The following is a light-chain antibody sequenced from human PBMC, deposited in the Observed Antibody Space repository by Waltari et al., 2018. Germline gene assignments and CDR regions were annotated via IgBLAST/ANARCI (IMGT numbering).Light chain of an antibody. Sequence: QSALTQPASVSGSPGQSITISCTGTSSDVGGYNYVSCYQQHPGKAPKLMIYDVSKRPSGFSNRFSGSKSGNTASLTISGLQAEDEADYYCCSYAGSSTYVFGTGTKVTVL. V-gene: IGLV2-23*02. J-gene: IGLJ1*01. CDR3: CSYAGSSTYV. CDR1: SSDVGGYNY. CDR2: DVS.